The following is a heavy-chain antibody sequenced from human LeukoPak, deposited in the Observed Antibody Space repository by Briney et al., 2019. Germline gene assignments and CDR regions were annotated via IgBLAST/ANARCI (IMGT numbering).Heavy chain of an antibody. Sequence: ASVKVSCKASGGTFSSYAISWVRQAPGQGREWMGRIIPILGIANYAQKFQGRVTITADKSTSTAYMELSSLRSEDTAVYYCATTNQGIAVAGLDYWGQGTLVTVSS. J-gene: IGHJ4*02. D-gene: IGHD6-19*01. V-gene: IGHV1-69*04. CDR2: IIPILGIA. CDR3: ATTNQGIAVAGLDY. CDR1: GGTFSSYA.